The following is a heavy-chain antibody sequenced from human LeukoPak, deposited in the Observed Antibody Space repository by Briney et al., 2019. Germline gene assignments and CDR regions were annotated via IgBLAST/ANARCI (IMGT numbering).Heavy chain of an antibody. D-gene: IGHD1-26*01. J-gene: IGHJ3*02. CDR2: ISWDGGST. Sequence: GGSLRLSCAASGFTFDDYTMHWVRQAPGKGLEWVSLISWDGGSTYYADSVKGRFTISRDNSKNSLYLQMNSLRTEDTALYYCAKDSNEGEWELTDAFDIWGQGTMVTVSS. V-gene: IGHV3-43*01. CDR3: AKDSNEGEWELTDAFDI. CDR1: GFTFDDYT.